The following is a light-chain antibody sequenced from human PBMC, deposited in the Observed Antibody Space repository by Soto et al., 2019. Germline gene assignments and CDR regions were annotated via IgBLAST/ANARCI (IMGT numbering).Light chain of an antibody. V-gene: IGKV3-20*01. J-gene: IGKJ1*01. CDR1: QSVSSSY. CDR3: QQYGSSPSWT. CDR2: GTS. Sequence: EIVLTQSPGTLSLSPGEGATLSCRASQSVSSSYLAWYQQKPGQAPRLLIYGTSGRATGIPDRFSGSGSGTDFTLTISRLEPEDFAAYYCQQYGSSPSWTFGQGTKVEIK.